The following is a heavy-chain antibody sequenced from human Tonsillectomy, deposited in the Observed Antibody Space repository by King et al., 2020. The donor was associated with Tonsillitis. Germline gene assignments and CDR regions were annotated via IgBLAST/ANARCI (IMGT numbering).Heavy chain of an antibody. V-gene: IGHV4-39*01. CDR3: VRSRGRGPFDI. CDR1: GGSISSASYY. J-gene: IGHJ3*02. D-gene: IGHD3-10*01. CDR2: IYYSGST. Sequence: LQLQESGPGLVKPSETLSLTFTVSGGSISSASYYWGWIRQPPGKGLEWIANIYYSGSTYYNPSLRRRVTISVDTSKNQCPLRLTSVTASDTAVYYCVRSRGRGPFDIWGQGTMVTVSS.